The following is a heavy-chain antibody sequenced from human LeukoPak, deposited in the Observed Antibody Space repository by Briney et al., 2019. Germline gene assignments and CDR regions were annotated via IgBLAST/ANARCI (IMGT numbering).Heavy chain of an antibody. CDR3: ANLRLRLLEWLPEYNWFDP. J-gene: IGHJ5*02. Sequence: GGSLRLSCAASGFTFSSYAMSWVRQAPGKGLEWVSAISGSGGSTYYADSVKGRFTISRDNSKNTLYLQMNSLRAEDTAVYYCANLRLRLLEWLPEYNWFDPWGQGTLVTVSS. CDR1: GFTFSSYA. V-gene: IGHV3-23*01. CDR2: ISGSGGST. D-gene: IGHD3-3*01.